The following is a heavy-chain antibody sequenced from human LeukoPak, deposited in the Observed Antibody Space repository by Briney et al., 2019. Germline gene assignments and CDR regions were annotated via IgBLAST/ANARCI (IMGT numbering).Heavy chain of an antibody. CDR3: ARVHCSGGSCYFDY. CDR1: GFSLSTSGMC. CDR2: IDWDDDK. V-gene: IGHV2-70*01. J-gene: IGHJ4*02. D-gene: IGHD2-15*01. Sequence: SGPALVKPTQTLTLTCTFSGFSLSTSGMCVSWIRQPPGKALEWLALIDWDDDKYYSTSLKTRLTISKDTSKNQVVLTMTNMDPVDTATYYCARVHCSGGSCYFDYWGQGTLVTVSS.